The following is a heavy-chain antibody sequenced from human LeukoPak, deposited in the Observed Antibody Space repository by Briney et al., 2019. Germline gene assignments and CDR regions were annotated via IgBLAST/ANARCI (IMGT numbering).Heavy chain of an antibody. V-gene: IGHV1-18*01. CDR2: ISAYNGNT. Sequence: ASVKVSCKASGYTFTSYGISRVRQAPGQGLEWTGWISAYNGNTNYAQKLQGRVTMTTDTPTSTAYMELRCLRSDDTAVYYCARVFSRGYYFDYWGQGTLVTVSS. CDR3: ARVFSRGYYFDY. J-gene: IGHJ4*02. CDR1: GYTFTSYG. D-gene: IGHD2/OR15-2a*01.